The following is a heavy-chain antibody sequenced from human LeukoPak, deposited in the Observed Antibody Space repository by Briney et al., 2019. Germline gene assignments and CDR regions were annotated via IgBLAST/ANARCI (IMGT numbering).Heavy chain of an antibody. D-gene: IGHD2-15*01. CDR3: ARGVNMSKTPLLPLGY. V-gene: IGHV3-21*01. CDR1: GFTFSSYS. CDR2: ISSSSSYI. Sequence: GGSLRLSCAASGFTFSSYSMNWVRQAPGKGLEWVSSISSSSSYIYYADSVKGRFTISRDNAKNSLYLQMNSLRAEDTAVYYCARGVNMSKTPLLPLGYWGQGTLVTVSS. J-gene: IGHJ4*02.